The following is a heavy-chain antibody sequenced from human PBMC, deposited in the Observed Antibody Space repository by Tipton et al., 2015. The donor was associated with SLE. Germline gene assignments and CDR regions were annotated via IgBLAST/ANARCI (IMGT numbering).Heavy chain of an antibody. CDR1: GGSISSGSYY. D-gene: IGHD3-10*01. V-gene: IGHV4-39*07. CDR2: IYISGSS. J-gene: IGHJ4*02. CDR3: AREGRFREKNYFDY. Sequence: TLSLTCSVSGGSISSGSYYWGWIRQPPGKGLEWIGSIYISGSSNYNPSLKSRVTISVDTSKNQFSLKLSSVTAADTAVYYCAREGRFREKNYFDYWGQGTLVTVSS.